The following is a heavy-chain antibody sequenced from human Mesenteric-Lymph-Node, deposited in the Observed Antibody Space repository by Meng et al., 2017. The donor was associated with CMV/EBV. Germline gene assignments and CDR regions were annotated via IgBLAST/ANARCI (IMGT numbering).Heavy chain of an antibody. CDR3: ARHDFYQPYLPH. CDR1: GGGFSSYA. D-gene: IGHD2-2*01. V-gene: IGHV3-23*01. CDR2: ISKGGGDT. Sequence: SGGGFSSYAITWVRRAPGQGLDWVSSISKGGGDTYYADAVEGRFSISRDNSKDTLYLQMNSLRAEDTAVYYWARHDFYQPYLPHWGQGTLVTVSS. J-gene: IGHJ1*01.